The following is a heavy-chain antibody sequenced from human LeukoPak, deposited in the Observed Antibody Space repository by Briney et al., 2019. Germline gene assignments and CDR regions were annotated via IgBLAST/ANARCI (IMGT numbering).Heavy chain of an antibody. D-gene: IGHD5-18*01. Sequence: SETLSLTCTVSGGSISSYYWSWIRQPPGKGLEWIGYIYYSGSTNYNPSLKSRVTISVDTSKNQFSLKLSSVTAADTAVYYCARAAVDTAMVPDYWGQGTLVTVSS. V-gene: IGHV4-59*01. CDR3: ARAAVDTAMVPDY. J-gene: IGHJ4*02. CDR1: GGSISSYY. CDR2: IYYSGST.